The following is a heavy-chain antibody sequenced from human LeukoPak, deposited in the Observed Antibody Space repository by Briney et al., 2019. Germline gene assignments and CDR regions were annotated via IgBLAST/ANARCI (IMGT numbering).Heavy chain of an antibody. J-gene: IGHJ4*02. CDR3: ASGGSIYYFDF. D-gene: IGHD3-16*01. CDR2: IYTSGIT. CDR1: GDSISSGSYY. V-gene: IGHV4-61*02. Sequence: SETLSLTCTVSGDSISSGSYYWSWIRQPAGKGLEWIGRIYTSGITNYNPSLKSRVTISVDTSRNHFSLRLSSVTAADTAVYYCASGGSIYYFDFWGQGTLVTVSS.